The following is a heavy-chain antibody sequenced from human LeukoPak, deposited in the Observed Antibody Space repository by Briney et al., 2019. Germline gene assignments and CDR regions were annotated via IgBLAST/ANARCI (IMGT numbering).Heavy chain of an antibody. CDR3: ASGLASKNWFDP. J-gene: IGHJ5*02. CDR2: IYFSGTT. CDR1: GGSISSYY. Sequence: SETLSLTCTASGGSISSYYWSCIRQPPGKGLEWIGYIYFSGTTNYNPSLKSRVTISVDTSKNQFSLKLSSVTAADTAVYYCASGLASKNWFDPWGQGTLVTVSS. D-gene: IGHD1-26*01. V-gene: IGHV4-59*12.